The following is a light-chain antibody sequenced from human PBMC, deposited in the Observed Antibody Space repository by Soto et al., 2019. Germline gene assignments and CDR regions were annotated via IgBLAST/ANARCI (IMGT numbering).Light chain of an antibody. CDR1: LSVSANY. J-gene: IGKJ4*01. Sequence: EIVLTQSPGTLSLSPGETATLSCRASLSVSANYLAWYQHKRGQAPRLLIYDASRRATGTPDRFSGSGSGTEFTLTIRRLEPEDFALYYCQQYGTSGQVTFGGGTKVDIK. V-gene: IGKV3-20*01. CDR2: DAS. CDR3: QQYGTSGQVT.